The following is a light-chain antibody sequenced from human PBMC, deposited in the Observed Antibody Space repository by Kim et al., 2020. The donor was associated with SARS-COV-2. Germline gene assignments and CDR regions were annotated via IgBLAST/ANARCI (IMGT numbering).Light chain of an antibody. V-gene: IGLV1-44*01. CDR3: AAWDDSLNGFWV. Sequence: ELTQPPSASVTTGQRVTISCSGISSNIVSNTVNWYQQLPVTAPKLLIYSNNPRPSGVPDPFSGSKSGTSASLAITGLQSDDEADYYCAAWDDSLNGFWVFGGGTQLTVL. CDR2: SNN. J-gene: IGLJ3*02. CDR1: SSNIVSNT.